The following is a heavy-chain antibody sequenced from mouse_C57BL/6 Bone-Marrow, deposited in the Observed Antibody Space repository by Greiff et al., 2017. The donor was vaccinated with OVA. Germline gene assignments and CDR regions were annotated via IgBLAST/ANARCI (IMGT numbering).Heavy chain of an antibody. V-gene: IGHV1-26*01. CDR2: INPNNGGT. CDR1: GYTFTDYY. Sequence: EVQLQQSGPELVKPGASVKISCKASGYTFTDYYMNWVKQSHGKSLEWIGDINPNNGGTSYNQKFKGKATLTVDKSSSTAYMELRRLTSEDSAVYYCARSYYYGTDWYFDVWGTGTTVTVSS. D-gene: IGHD1-1*01. J-gene: IGHJ1*03. CDR3: ARSYYYGTDWYFDV.